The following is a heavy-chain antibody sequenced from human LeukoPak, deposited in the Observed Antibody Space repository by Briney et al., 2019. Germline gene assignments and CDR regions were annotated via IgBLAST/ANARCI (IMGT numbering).Heavy chain of an antibody. CDR2: INHSGSS. CDR3: ARGKSSPHAFDI. CDR1: GGSLSGYY. Sequence: KPSQTLSLTCAVYGGSLSGYYWSWIRQSPGKGLEWIGKINHSGSSNYNPSLKSRVTTSVDTSKNQFSPKLTSVTAADTAVYYCARGKSSPHAFDIWGQGTMVTVSS. J-gene: IGHJ3*02. V-gene: IGHV4-34*01.